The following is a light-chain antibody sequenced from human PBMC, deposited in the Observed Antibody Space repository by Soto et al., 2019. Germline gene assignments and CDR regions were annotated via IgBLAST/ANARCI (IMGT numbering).Light chain of an antibody. J-gene: IGKJ2*01. CDR3: HQDDNWPHT. Sequence: EMVMTQSPATLSVSPGERATLSCRASQNLSRNLAWYQQQPGQAPRLLIYGASTRATGIPARFSGSGSGTDFTLTISSLQSEDFAVYSCHQDDNWPHTFGQGTKLEIK. CDR2: GAS. V-gene: IGKV3-15*01. CDR1: QNLSRN.